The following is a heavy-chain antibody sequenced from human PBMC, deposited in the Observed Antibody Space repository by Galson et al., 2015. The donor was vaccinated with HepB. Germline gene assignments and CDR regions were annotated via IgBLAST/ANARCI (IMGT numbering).Heavy chain of an antibody. CDR1: GYTFTSYA. CDR2: INAGNGNT. Sequence: SVKVSCKASGYTFTSYAMHWVRQAPGQRLEWMGWINAGNGNTKYSQKFQGRVTITRDTSASTAYMELSSLRSEDTAVYYCARREWGYGGNLYDYWGQGTLVTVSS. D-gene: IGHD4-23*01. J-gene: IGHJ4*02. CDR3: ARREWGYGGNLYDY. V-gene: IGHV1-3*01.